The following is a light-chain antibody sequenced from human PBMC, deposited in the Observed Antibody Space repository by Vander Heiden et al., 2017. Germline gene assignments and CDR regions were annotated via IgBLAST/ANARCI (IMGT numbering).Light chain of an antibody. J-gene: IGLJ3*02. CDR2: DVS. V-gene: IGLV2-14*03. CDR3: SAYTSSHTLV. Sequence: QSALPQPASVSGSPGQPITISCTGTSIDVGGYNYVSWYQQRPGKAPELMIYDVSTRPSGVSNRFSGSKSGNTASLTISGLQAEDEADYYCSAYTSSHTLVFGGGTKLTVL. CDR1: SIDVGGYNY.